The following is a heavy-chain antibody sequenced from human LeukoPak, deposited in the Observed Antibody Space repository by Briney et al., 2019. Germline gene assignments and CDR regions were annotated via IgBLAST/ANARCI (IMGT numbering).Heavy chain of an antibody. J-gene: IGHJ6*04. V-gene: IGHV3-49*04. CDR3: TVRYFDWLSLYYYGMDV. CDR2: IRSKAYGGTT. D-gene: IGHD3-9*01. Sequence: GRSLRLSCTASGFTFGDYAMSWVRQAPGKGLEWVGFIRSKAYGGTTEYAASVKGRFTISSDDSKSIAYLQMNSLKTEDTAVYYCTVRYFDWLSLYYYGMDVWGKGTTVTVSS. CDR1: GFTFGDYA.